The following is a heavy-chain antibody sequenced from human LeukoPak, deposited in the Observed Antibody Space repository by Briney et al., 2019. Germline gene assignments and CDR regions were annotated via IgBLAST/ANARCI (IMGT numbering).Heavy chain of an antibody. CDR1: GYTFTAYY. Sequence: ASVKVSCKASGYTFTAYYMHWVRQAPGQGLEWMGWIDTNSGGTKYAQKFQSRVTITRDTSIGTAYMELSSLISDDTAVYYCASEAYCSGGSCSLQRVASRGQGTLVTVSS. D-gene: IGHD2-15*01. CDR2: IDTNSGGT. V-gene: IGHV1-2*02. CDR3: ASEAYCSGGSCSLQRVAS. J-gene: IGHJ4*02.